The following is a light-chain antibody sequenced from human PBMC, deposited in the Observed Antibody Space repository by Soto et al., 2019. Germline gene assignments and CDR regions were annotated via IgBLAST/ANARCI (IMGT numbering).Light chain of an antibody. CDR3: QQYNNWPYT. CDR1: QSVNSN. Sequence: EIAMTQSPATLSVSPGERATLSCRASQSVNSNFAWFQQKPGQAPRLLIYGASTRATGIPGRFSGSGSGTEFTLTISSLQSEDFAVYYCQQYNNWPYTFGQGTKLEIK. J-gene: IGKJ2*01. CDR2: GAS. V-gene: IGKV3-15*01.